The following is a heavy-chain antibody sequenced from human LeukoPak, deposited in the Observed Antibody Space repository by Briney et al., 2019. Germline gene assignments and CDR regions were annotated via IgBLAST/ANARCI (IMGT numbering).Heavy chain of an antibody. CDR1: GGSISSYY. Sequence: PSETLSLTCTVSGGSISSYYWSWIRQPPGKGLEWIGYIYYSGSTNYNPSLKSRVTISVDTSKNQFSLKLSSVTAADTAVYYCAREVGGYSYGYYFDYWGQGTLVTVSS. V-gene: IGHV4-59*01. CDR2: IYYSGST. D-gene: IGHD5-18*01. CDR3: AREVGGYSYGYYFDY. J-gene: IGHJ4*02.